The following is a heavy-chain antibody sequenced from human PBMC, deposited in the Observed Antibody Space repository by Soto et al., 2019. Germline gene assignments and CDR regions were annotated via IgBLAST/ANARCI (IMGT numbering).Heavy chain of an antibody. CDR2: ISGSGST. Sequence: GGSLRLSCAASGFTFSDYGMSWVRQAPGQGLEWVSAISGSGSTFYADSVKGRFTISRDNSKNTLFLQMNSLRAQDTAVYYCAKDYLRWAEPWGQGTLVTVSS. J-gene: IGHJ5*02. CDR3: AKDYLRWAEP. D-gene: IGHD1-26*01. V-gene: IGHV3-23*01. CDR1: GFTFSDYG.